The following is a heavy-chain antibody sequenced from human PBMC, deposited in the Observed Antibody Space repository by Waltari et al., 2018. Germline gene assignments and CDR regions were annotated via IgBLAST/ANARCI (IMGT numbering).Heavy chain of an antibody. D-gene: IGHD1-26*01. CDR2: IYPGDSYT. Sequence: EVQLVQSGAEVKKPGESLKISCKGSGYSFTSYWIGRVRQMPGKGLEWMGLIYPGDSYTRYCPSVLVPVTISADKSIRTAYRQWSSLKASDTAMYYCARSSQRAGEVWFDPWGQGTLVTVSS. V-gene: IGHV5-51*01. J-gene: IGHJ5*02. CDR3: ARSSQRAGEVWFDP. CDR1: GYSFTSYW.